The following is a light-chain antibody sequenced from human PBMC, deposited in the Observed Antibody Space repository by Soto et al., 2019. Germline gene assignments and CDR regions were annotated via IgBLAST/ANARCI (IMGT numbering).Light chain of an antibody. CDR2: EVT. V-gene: IGLV2-8*01. Sequence: QSALTQPASVSGSPGQSITISCTGTSSDVGGYNYVSWYQQHPGKAPKLMIYEVTKRPSGVPDRFSGSKSGNTASLTVSGLQAEDEADYYCSSSGGNNIHYVFGTGTKVTVL. J-gene: IGLJ1*01. CDR1: SSDVGGYNY. CDR3: SSSGGNNIHYV.